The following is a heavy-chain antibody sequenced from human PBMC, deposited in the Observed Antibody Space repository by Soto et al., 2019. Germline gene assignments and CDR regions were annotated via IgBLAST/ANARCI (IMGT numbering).Heavy chain of an antibody. CDR3: AREEESSGYTGTFWH. D-gene: IGHD3-22*01. Sequence: QVQLVESGGGVVQPGKSLRLSCTASGFTFSSYVMHWVRQAPGEGLEWVAGISVDGGRTHYADSVKGRFTISRDNSKNTLYLQMDSLTSEETTVYYCAREEESSGYTGTFWHWGQGTQVTVSS. CDR2: ISVDGGRT. CDR1: GFTFSSYV. V-gene: IGHV3-30-3*01. J-gene: IGHJ1*01.